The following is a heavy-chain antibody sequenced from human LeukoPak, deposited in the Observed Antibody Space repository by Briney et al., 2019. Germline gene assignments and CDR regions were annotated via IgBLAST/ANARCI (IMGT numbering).Heavy chain of an antibody. V-gene: IGHV3-30*18. Sequence: GGSLRLSCAASGFTFSSYGMHWVRQAPGKGLEWVAVISYDGSNKYYADSVKGRFTISRDNSRNTLYLQMNSLRAEDTAVYCCAKDTEYQLPEYYYYGMDVWGQGTTVTVSS. CDR1: GFTFSSYG. D-gene: IGHD2-2*01. CDR2: ISYDGSNK. J-gene: IGHJ6*02. CDR3: AKDTEYQLPEYYYYGMDV.